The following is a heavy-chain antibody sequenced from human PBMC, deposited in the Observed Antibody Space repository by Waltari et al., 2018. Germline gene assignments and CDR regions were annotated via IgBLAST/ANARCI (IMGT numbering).Heavy chain of an antibody. D-gene: IGHD6-13*01. V-gene: IGHV3-73*01. Sequence: EVQVVESGGGLVQPGGSLKLSCATSGFTFSGSTITWVRQTSGKWLEWIGRIRSKPNNYATRYTASVEGRFTVSRDESESTAYLQMSSLMTEDTAVYYCTGGAVTGTDFWGQGTLVTVSS. CDR2: IRSKPNNYAT. J-gene: IGHJ4*02. CDR1: GFTFSGST. CDR3: TGGAVTGTDF.